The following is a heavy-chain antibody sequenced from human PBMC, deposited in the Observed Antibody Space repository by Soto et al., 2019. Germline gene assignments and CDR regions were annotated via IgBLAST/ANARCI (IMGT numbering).Heavy chain of an antibody. V-gene: IGHV1-18*01. Sequence: QVQLVQSGAEVKKPGASVKVSCKASGYTFIRNGINWVRQAPGQGLEWMGWISTYNGNTNYAQKFQDRVTMTRDTSTRTAYMEVRSLRSDDTAVYFCARDSATLVPGVWGQGTTVTVSS. CDR3: ARDSATLVPGV. D-gene: IGHD3-10*01. J-gene: IGHJ6*02. CDR2: ISTYNGNT. CDR1: GYTFIRNG.